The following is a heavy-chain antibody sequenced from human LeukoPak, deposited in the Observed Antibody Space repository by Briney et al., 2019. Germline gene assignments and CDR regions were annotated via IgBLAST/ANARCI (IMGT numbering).Heavy chain of an antibody. V-gene: IGHV1-69*01. CDR1: GGTFSSYA. J-gene: IGHJ6*02. CDR3: ARASGGSFHKRYYYGMDV. Sequence: GASVKVSCKASGGTFSSYAISWVRQAPGQGLEWMGGIIPIFGTANYAQKFQGRVTITADESTSTAYMELSSLRSEDTAVYYRARASGGSFHKRYYYGMDVWGQGTTVTVSS. D-gene: IGHD2-15*01. CDR2: IIPIFGTA.